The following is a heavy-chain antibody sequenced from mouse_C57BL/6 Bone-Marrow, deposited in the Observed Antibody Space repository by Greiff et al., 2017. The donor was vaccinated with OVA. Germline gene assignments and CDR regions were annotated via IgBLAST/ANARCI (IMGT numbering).Heavy chain of an antibody. J-gene: IGHJ2*01. CDR1: GFTFSSYG. CDR3: ARQTVVEEDLDFDY. CDR2: ISSGGSYT. Sequence: EVMLVESGGDLVKPGGSLKLSCAASGFTFSSYGMSWVRQTPDKRLEWVATISSGGSYTYYPDSVKGRFTISRDNAKNTLYLQMSSLKSEDTAMYYCARQTVVEEDLDFDYWGQGTTLTVSS. V-gene: IGHV5-6*02. D-gene: IGHD1-1*01.